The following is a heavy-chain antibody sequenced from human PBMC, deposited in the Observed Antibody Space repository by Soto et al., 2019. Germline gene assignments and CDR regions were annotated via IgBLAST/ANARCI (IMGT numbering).Heavy chain of an antibody. CDR1: GEPFRGYY. V-gene: IGHV4-34*10. D-gene: IGHD3-22*01. CDR3: ARYDYDNNIYSIDY. Sequence: PSETLSLTYAVNGEPFRGYYGSWILQPPGKGLEWIGEINYSGSTTYNPSFKSRVTMSVDTIKKQFSLKVSSVTAADTAVYYCARYDYDNNIYSIDYWGQGALVTVSS. J-gene: IGHJ4*02. CDR2: INYSGST.